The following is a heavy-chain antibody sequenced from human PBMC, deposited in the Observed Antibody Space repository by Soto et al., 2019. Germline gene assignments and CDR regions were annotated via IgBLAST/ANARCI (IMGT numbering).Heavy chain of an antibody. CDR2: IYYSWST. D-gene: IGHD2-15*01. J-gene: IGHJ5*02. CDR1: GGSISSGGYY. CDR3: ASTSGYCSGGSCYVYWFDP. V-gene: IGHV4-31*03. Sequence: SETLSLTCTVSGGSISSGGYYWSWIRQHPGKGLEWIGFIYYSWSTYYNPSLKSRVTISVDTSKNQFSLKLSSVTAADTAVYYCASTSGYCSGGSCYVYWFDPWGQGTLVTVSS.